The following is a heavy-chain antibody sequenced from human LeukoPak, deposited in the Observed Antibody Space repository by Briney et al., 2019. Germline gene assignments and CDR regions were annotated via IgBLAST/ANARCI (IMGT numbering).Heavy chain of an antibody. CDR2: ISSSSSTI. J-gene: IGHJ4*02. D-gene: IGHD4-23*01. V-gene: IGHV3-48*04. Sequence: GGSLRLSCAASGFTFSSYSMNWVRQAPGKGLEWVSYISSSSSTIYYADSVKGRFTISRDNAKNSLYLQMNSLRAEDTAVYYCARGSARNPIDYGGNFDYRGQGTLVTVSS. CDR1: GFTFSSYS. CDR3: ARGSARNPIDYGGNFDY.